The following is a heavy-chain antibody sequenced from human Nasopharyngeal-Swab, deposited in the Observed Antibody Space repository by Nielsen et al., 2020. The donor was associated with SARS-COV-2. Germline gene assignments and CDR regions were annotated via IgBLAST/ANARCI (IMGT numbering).Heavy chain of an antibody. CDR1: EASISSFY. D-gene: IGHD4-17*01. J-gene: IGHJ6*02. V-gene: IGHV4-59*01. Sequence: SETLSLTCSVSEASISSFYWNWIRQAPGKGLEWIGHTHDDVMTDYNPSLKSRVTIALDTSTKHFSLRLTSVTEADPDVYYCARNFGDINKYYYYPMDVWGQGTTVTVSS. CDR2: THDDVMT. CDR3: ARNFGDINKYYYYPMDV.